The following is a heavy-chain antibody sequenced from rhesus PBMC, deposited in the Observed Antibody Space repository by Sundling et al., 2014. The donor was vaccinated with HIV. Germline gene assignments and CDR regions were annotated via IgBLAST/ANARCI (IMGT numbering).Heavy chain of an antibody. V-gene: IGHV3S42*01. J-gene: IGHJ6*01. D-gene: IGHD4-29*01. CDR1: GFTFSSYG. CDR2: INSGGGST. Sequence: EMHLVETGGGLVQPGGSLKLSCAASGFTFSSYGMSWVRQAPGKGLEWVSGINSGGGSTHYADSVKGRFTISRDNSKNTLSLQMNSLRAEDTAVYYCAKDYVSVGYGSNYGLDSWGQGVVVTVSS. CDR3: AKDYVSVGYGSNYGLDS.